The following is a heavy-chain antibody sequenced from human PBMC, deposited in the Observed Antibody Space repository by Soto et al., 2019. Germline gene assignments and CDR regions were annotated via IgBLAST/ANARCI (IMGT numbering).Heavy chain of an antibody. Sequence: PSETLSLTCAVYGGSFSGYYWSWIRQPPGKGLEWIGEVNHSGSTNYNPSLKSRVTISVDTSKNQFSLKLSSVTAADTAVYYCARGEKGGAAAWYFDYWGQGTLVTVSS. CDR1: GGSFSGYY. D-gene: IGHD6-13*01. CDR2: VNHSGST. CDR3: ARGEKGGAAAWYFDY. V-gene: IGHV4-34*01. J-gene: IGHJ4*02.